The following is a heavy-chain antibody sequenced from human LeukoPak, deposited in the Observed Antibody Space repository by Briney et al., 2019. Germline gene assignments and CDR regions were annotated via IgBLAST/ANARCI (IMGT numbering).Heavy chain of an antibody. CDR1: GGSISSSSYY. CDR3: ATQNSGWYGGRDY. V-gene: IGHV4-39*01. Sequence: ASETLSLTCTVSGGSISSSSYYWGWIRQPPGKGLEWIGSLYYSGSTYYNPSLKSRVTISVDTSKNQFSLKLSSVTAADTAVYYCATQNSGWYGGRDYWGQGTLVTVSS. J-gene: IGHJ4*02. D-gene: IGHD6-19*01. CDR2: LYYSGST.